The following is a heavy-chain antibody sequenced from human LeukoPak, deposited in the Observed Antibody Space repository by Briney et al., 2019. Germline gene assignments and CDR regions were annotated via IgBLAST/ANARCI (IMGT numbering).Heavy chain of an antibody. CDR2: ISDNGVYT. CDR1: GSTFSKYI. J-gene: IGHJ4*02. CDR3: AKWGADKVEWRHYVHS. Sequence: GGSLRLSCAVSGSTFSKYIMSWVRQAPGKGLEWVSGISDNGVYTAYAGSVEGRFTISRDNSKNTLYMQMNSLRAEDTAIYYCAKWGADKVEWRHYVHSWGQGTLVIVSS. D-gene: IGHD3-16*01. V-gene: IGHV3-23*01.